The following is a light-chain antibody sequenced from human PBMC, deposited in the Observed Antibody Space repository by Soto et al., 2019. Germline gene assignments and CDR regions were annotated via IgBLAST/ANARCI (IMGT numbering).Light chain of an antibody. CDR3: AAWDDSLNGRAV. J-gene: IGLJ7*01. CDR1: SSNIGSNT. Sequence: VLTQPPSASGTPGQRVTISCSGSSSNIGSNTVNWYQQLPGTAPKLLIYSNNQRPSGVPDRFSGSKSGTSASLAISGLQSEDEADYYCAAWDDSLNGRAVFGGGTQLTVL. V-gene: IGLV1-44*01. CDR2: SNN.